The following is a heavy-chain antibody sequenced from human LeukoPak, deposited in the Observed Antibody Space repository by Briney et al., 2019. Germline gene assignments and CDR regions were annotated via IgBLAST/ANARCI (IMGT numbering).Heavy chain of an antibody. CDR1: GFTFSSYA. J-gene: IGHJ1*01. V-gene: IGHV3-23*01. CDR2: ISGSGGRT. CDR3: AKDYYSSGSYYLEFFQH. D-gene: IGHD3-10*01. Sequence: GGSLRLSGVASGFTFSSYAMSWVRQAPGKGLEWVSEISGSGGRTYYADSVKGRFTISRDNSKNTVYLQMNSLRAEDTAVYYCAKDYYSSGSYYLEFFQHWGQGTLVTVSS.